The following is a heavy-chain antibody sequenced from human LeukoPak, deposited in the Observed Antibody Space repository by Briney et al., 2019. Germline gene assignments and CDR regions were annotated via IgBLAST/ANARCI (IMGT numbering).Heavy chain of an antibody. D-gene: IGHD2-21*01. V-gene: IGHV3-7*01. CDR3: ARDCGLNTNFDY. Sequence: GGSLRLSCAASGFTFRNYWMGWVRQAPGKGLEWVANTKPDGSADYYADSVRGRFTTSRDNANNFLYLQMNRLRAEDTAVFYCARDCGLNTNFDYWGQGTLGTVSS. CDR2: TKPDGSAD. CDR1: GFTFRNYW. J-gene: IGHJ4*02.